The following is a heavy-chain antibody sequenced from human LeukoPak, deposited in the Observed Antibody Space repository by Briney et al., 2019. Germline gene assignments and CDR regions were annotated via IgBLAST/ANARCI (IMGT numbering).Heavy chain of an antibody. Sequence: GRSLRLSCAASGFTFSSYAMHWVRQAPGKGLEWVAVISYDGSNKYYADSVKGRFTISRDNSKNTLYLQMNSLRAEDTAVYYCARDGSRNKRDDALDIWGQGTMVTVSS. J-gene: IGHJ3*02. CDR2: ISYDGSNK. V-gene: IGHV3-30-3*01. D-gene: IGHD1-26*01. CDR3: ARDGSRNKRDDALDI. CDR1: GFTFSSYA.